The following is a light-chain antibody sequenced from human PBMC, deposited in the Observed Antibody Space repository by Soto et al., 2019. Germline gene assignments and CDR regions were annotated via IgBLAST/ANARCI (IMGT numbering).Light chain of an antibody. Sequence: QSALTQPPSASGSPGQSVTISCTGTSSDVSAYNYASLYQQHPANAPNLWLYEVSKRPSGVPGRFSGSKSGNTASLTVSGLQAEDEADYYCSSHAGSNNYVFGTGTKVTLL. CDR3: SSHAGSNNYV. CDR2: EVS. J-gene: IGLJ1*01. CDR1: SSDVSAYNY. V-gene: IGLV2-8*01.